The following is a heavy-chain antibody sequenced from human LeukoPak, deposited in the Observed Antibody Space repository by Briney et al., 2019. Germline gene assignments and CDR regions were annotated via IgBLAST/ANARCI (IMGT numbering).Heavy chain of an antibody. D-gene: IGHD1-14*01. CDR2: IGPTGSDR. J-gene: IGHJ4*02. CDR3: ATETNGRHYDY. V-gene: IGHV3-21*06. Sequence: SGGSLSLSCTASGLPFSTSGFNWVRQAPGKGLEWVASIGPTGSDRYHADSIKGRFTISRDNANNFLYLQMNSLRAEDTAVYYCATETNGRHYDYWGQGTLLTVSS. CDR1: GLPFSTSG.